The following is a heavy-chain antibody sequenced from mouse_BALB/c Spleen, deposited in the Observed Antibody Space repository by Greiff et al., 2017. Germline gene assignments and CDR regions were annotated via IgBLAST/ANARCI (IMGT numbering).Heavy chain of an antibody. CDR3: ARTGNYRYDVSYWYFDV. CDR2: ISSGSSTI. CDR1: GFTFSNFG. Sequence: EVKLMESGGGLVQPGGSRKLSCAASGFTFSNFGMHWVRQAPEKGLEWVAYISSGSSTIYYADTVKGRFTISRDNPKNTLFLQMTSLRSEDTAMYYCARTGNYRYDVSYWYFDVWGAGTTVTVSS. J-gene: IGHJ1*01. D-gene: IGHD2-14*01. V-gene: IGHV5-17*02.